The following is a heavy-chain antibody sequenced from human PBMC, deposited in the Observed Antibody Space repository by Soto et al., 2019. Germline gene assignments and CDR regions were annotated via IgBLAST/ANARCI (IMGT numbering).Heavy chain of an antibody. Sequence: ASVKVSCKASGFTFTSSAVQWVRQARGQRLEWIGWIVVGSGNTNYAQKFQERVTITRDMSTSTAYMELSSLRSEDTAVYYCAADLGPQYSSSKGEYYYYGMDVWGQGTTVTVSS. V-gene: IGHV1-58*01. CDR3: AADLGPQYSSSKGEYYYYGMDV. CDR1: GFTFTSSA. CDR2: IVVGSGNT. D-gene: IGHD6-6*01. J-gene: IGHJ6*02.